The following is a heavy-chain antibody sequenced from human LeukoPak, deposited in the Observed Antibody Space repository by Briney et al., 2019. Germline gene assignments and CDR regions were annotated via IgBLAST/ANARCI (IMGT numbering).Heavy chain of an antibody. CDR1: GYTFTSYD. J-gene: IGHJ6*02. CDR2: MNPNSGNT. V-gene: IGHV1-8*01. CDR3: ARGPLRYYYDSSGYYGGYYYYGMDV. D-gene: IGHD3-22*01. Sequence: ASVKVSCKASGYTFTSYDINRVRQAPGQGLEWMGWMNPNSGNTDYAQKFQGRVTMTRNTSISTAYMGLSSLRSEDTAVYYCARGPLRYYYDSSGYYGGYYYYGMDVWGQGTTVTVSS.